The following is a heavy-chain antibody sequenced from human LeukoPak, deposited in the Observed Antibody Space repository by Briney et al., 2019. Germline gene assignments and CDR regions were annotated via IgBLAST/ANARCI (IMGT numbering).Heavy chain of an antibody. D-gene: IGHD2-15*01. CDR2: IYHTGNT. CDR1: GYSIRSGYF. V-gene: IGHV4-38-2*02. CDR3: ARSPADCSGGHCSPRDNSFDS. Sequence: SETLSLTCSVSGYSIRSGYFWGWVRQPPGKGLEWIGLIYHTGNTYDNPSLKGRLTMSVDTSKNQFSLRLNSVSNSDTAFYYCARSPADCSGGHCSPRDNSFDSWGQGTLVTISS. J-gene: IGHJ5*01.